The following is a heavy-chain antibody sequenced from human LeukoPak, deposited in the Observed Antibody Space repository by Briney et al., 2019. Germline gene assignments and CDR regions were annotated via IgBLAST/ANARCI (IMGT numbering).Heavy chain of an antibody. CDR2: INIGGTNT. CDR3: ATDGAGFDT. J-gene: IGHJ5*02. V-gene: IGHV3-11*01. CDR1: GFTFNDYY. Sequence: GGSLRLSCAASGFTFNDYYTSWIRQAPGKGLGWLSYINIGGTNTHYADSVKGRFTISRDNAKKSLYLEMNNLRAEDTAVYYCATDGAGFDTWGQGVLVTVSS.